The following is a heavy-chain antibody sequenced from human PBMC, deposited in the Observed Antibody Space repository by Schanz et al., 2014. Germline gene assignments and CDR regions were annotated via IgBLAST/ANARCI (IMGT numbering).Heavy chain of an antibody. D-gene: IGHD3-16*02. J-gene: IGHJ4*02. CDR1: GFTFSDYY. CDR2: ISSKGDMT. Sequence: VQLVESGGGLVKPGGSLRLSCAASGFTFSDYYMSWIRQAPGKGLEYVSSISSKGDMTFYGNSVKGRFTISRDNSKNTLYLQLGSLSAEDTAVYCCARDNRYYLFDYWGQGALVTVSS. V-gene: IGHV3-64*01. CDR3: ARDNRYYLFDY.